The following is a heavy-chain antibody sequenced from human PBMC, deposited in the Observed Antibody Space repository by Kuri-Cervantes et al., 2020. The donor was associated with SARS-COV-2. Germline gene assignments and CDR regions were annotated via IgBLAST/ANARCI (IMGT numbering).Heavy chain of an antibody. J-gene: IGHJ4*02. CDR2: IYTSGST. CDR3: ASIDSSGYYADY. CDR1: GGSISSYY. V-gene: IGHV4-4*07. D-gene: IGHD3-22*01. Sequence: WGSLSLSCTVSGGSISSYYWSWIRQPAGKGLEWIGRIYTSGSTNYNPSLKSRVTMSVDTSKNQFSLKLSSVTAADTAVYYCASIDSSGYYADYWGQGTLVTVSS.